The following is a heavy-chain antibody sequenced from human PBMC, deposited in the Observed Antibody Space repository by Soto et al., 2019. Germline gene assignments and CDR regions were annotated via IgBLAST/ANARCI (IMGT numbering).Heavy chain of an antibody. D-gene: IGHD5-18*01. Sequence: GASVKVSCKASGGTFSSYAISWVRQAPGQGLEWMGGIIPIFGTANYAQKLQGRVTITADESTSTAYMEPSSLRSEDTAVYYCASSPGTAMVGYYYYGMDVWGQGTTVTVSS. V-gene: IGHV1-69*13. J-gene: IGHJ6*02. CDR1: GGTFSSYA. CDR2: IIPIFGTA. CDR3: ASSPGTAMVGYYYYGMDV.